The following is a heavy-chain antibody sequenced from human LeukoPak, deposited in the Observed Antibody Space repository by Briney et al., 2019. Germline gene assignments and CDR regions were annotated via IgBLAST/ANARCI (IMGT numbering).Heavy chain of an antibody. D-gene: IGHD3-16*01. J-gene: IGHJ2*01. Sequence: SETLSLTCTVAGGSISSSSHYWGWIRQPPGKGLEWIGSIYYSGSTFYNPSLKSRVTISVDTSKNQFSLKLSSVTAADTAVYYCARRRIMWYFDLWGRGTLVTVYS. CDR3: ARRRIMWYFDL. CDR1: GGSISSSSHY. V-gene: IGHV4-39*01. CDR2: IYYSGST.